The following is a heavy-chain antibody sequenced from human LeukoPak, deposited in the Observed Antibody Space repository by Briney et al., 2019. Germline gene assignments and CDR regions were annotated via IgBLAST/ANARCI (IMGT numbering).Heavy chain of an antibody. J-gene: IGHJ5*02. CDR3: ARSRGRSSGFDP. CDR1: GYTFTSYD. Sequence: ASVKVSCKASGYTFTSYDINWVRQAIGQGLEWMGWMNPNSGNTGYAQKFQGRVTMTRNTSISTAYMELSSLRSEDTAVYYCARSRGRSSGFDPWGQGTLVTVSS. D-gene: IGHD6-6*01. CDR2: MNPNSGNT. V-gene: IGHV1-8*01.